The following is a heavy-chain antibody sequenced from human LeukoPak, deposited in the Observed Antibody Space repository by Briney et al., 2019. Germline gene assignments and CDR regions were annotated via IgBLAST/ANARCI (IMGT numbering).Heavy chain of an antibody. CDR1: GFTFSSYE. V-gene: IGHV3-48*03. Sequence: GGSLRLSCAASGFTFSSYEMNWVRQAPGKGLEWVSYVSSVGSTVYYADSVKGRFTISRDNAKNSRYLQMNSLRAEDTAVYYCASLRGSGSHYVAPNTLDYWGQGTLVTVSS. D-gene: IGHD1-26*01. CDR2: VSSVGSTV. CDR3: ASLRGSGSHYVAPNTLDY. J-gene: IGHJ4*02.